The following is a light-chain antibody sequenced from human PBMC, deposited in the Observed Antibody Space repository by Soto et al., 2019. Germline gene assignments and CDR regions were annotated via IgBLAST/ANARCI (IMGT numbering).Light chain of an antibody. CDR3: QQSYSTPWA. CDR2: AAS. V-gene: IGKV1-39*01. J-gene: IGKJ1*01. Sequence: DIQMTQSPSPLSASVGDRVTINCRASQTISTYLNWYQQKVGKAPKLLIYAASSLQSGVPSRFSGSGSGTDFTLTISSLQPEDFATYYCQQSYSTPWAFGQGTKVEIK. CDR1: QTISTY.